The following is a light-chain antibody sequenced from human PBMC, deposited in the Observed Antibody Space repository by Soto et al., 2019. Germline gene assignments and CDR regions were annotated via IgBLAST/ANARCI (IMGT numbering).Light chain of an antibody. Sequence: DIQITQSPSTLSASVGDRVTITCRASQSISSWLAWYQQKPGKAPKLLIYDASSLESGVPSRFSGSGSGTEFTLTISSLQPDDFATYYCQQYNSYSPRAFGGGTKVDIK. CDR1: QSISSW. CDR3: QQYNSYSPRA. V-gene: IGKV1-5*01. J-gene: IGKJ4*01. CDR2: DAS.